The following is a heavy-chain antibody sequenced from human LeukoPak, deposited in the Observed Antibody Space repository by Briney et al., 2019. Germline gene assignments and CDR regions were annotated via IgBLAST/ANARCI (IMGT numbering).Heavy chain of an antibody. CDR1: GFTFSNYA. V-gene: IGHV3-23*01. CDR3: AKYRYYEDYHYGMDV. J-gene: IGHJ6*02. D-gene: IGHD3-22*01. CDR2: ISASGGST. Sequence: PGGSLRLSCAVSGFTFSNYAMNWVRQAPGKGLEWVSGISASGGSTYYADSVKGRFTISRDNSKNTLYLQMSSLRADDTAVYYCAKYRYYEDYHYGMDVWGQGTTVTVSS.